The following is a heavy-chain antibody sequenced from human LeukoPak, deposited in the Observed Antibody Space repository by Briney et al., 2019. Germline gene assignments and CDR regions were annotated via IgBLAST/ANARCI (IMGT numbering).Heavy chain of an antibody. CDR3: ARALEHCGGDCYRFDY. V-gene: IGHV1-2*02. CDR2: INPNSGGT. Sequence: ASVKVSCKASGYTFTGYYMHWVRQAPGQGLEWMGWINPNSGGTNYAQKFQGRGTMTRDTSISTAYIELSRLRSDDTAVYYCARALEHCGGDCYRFDYWGQGTLVTVSS. D-gene: IGHD2-21*02. J-gene: IGHJ4*02. CDR1: GYTFTGYY.